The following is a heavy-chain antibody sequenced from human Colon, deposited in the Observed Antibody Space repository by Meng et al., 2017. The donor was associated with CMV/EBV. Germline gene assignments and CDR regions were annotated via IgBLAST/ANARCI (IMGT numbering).Heavy chain of an antibody. CDR3: ARDMGFLGGTFDY. J-gene: IGHJ4*02. CDR1: GLTFSSYT. D-gene: IGHD1-26*01. Sequence: GESLKISCATSGLTFSSYTMHWVRQAPGKGLEWLSSISTSGTNIYYGDSVKGRFTVSRDDARDSLYLQLNSLRADDTALYYCARDMGFLGGTFDYWGQGTLVTVSS. CDR2: ISTSGTNI. V-gene: IGHV3-21*01.